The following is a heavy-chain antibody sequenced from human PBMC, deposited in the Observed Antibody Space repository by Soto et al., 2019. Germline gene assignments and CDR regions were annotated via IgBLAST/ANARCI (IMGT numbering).Heavy chain of an antibody. CDR1: GGTLSDYA. Sequence: SVKVSCKASGGTLSDYAFSWVRQAPGQGLEWMGGIIPIFGSANYAQKLQGRVTITADESTKTAYMELSSLRSEDTAVYYCAREGPAPYYYYGMDVWGQGSTVTVSS. V-gene: IGHV1-69*13. CDR2: IIPIFGSA. CDR3: AREGPAPYYYYGMDV. J-gene: IGHJ6*02.